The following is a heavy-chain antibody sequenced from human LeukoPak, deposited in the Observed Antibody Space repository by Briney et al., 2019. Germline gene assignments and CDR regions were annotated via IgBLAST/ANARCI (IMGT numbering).Heavy chain of an antibody. CDR1: GGSISGYY. CDR3: ASGPYPAAGTDHQFDY. J-gene: IGHJ4*02. CDR2: IFYSGST. V-gene: IGHV4-59*01. Sequence: SETLSLTCTVSGGSISGYYWSRIRQPPGKGLEWIGYIFYSGSTLYNPSLQSRVTISVDTSKNQISLKLTSVTAADTAVYYCASGPYPAAGTDHQFDYWGQGTLVTVSS. D-gene: IGHD6-13*01.